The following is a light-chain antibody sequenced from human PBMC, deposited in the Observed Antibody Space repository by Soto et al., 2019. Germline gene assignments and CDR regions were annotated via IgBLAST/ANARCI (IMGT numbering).Light chain of an antibody. V-gene: IGKV2-40*01. Sequence: DLVMTQTALSLTVTPGEPASISCSSSQSPLDSDDGNTYLDWYLQKPGQSPQLLIYTVSYRASGVPDRFSGSGSGTDFTLKISRVEAEDVGVYYCMQRIEFPLTFGGGTKVDIK. J-gene: IGKJ4*01. CDR2: TVS. CDR1: QSPLDSDDGNTY. CDR3: MQRIEFPLT.